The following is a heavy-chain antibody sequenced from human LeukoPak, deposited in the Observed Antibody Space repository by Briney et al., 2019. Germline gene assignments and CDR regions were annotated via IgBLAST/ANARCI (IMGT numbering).Heavy chain of an antibody. D-gene: IGHD6-19*01. CDR2: ISSSSSYT. CDR1: GFTFSDYY. Sequence: GGSLRLSCAASGFTFSDYYMSWIRQAPGKGLEWVPYISSSSSYTNYAVSVKGRFTISRDNAKNSLYLQMDSLRAEDTAVYYCARDRSVDGTVWGQGTLVTVSS. CDR3: ARDRSVDGTV. V-gene: IGHV3-11*06. J-gene: IGHJ4*02.